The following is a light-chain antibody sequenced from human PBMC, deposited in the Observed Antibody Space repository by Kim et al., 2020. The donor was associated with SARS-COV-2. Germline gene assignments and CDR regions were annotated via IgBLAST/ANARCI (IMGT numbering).Light chain of an antibody. J-gene: IGKJ1*01. V-gene: IGKV3-20*01. CDR3: QQYHMAPRT. CDR1: QTVVSNY. CDR2: GAS. Sequence: EIVLTQSPGTLSLSPGERATLSCRASQTVVSNYLAWYQQKPRQAPRLLIYGASSRATGIPDKFSGSGSGTDFTLTITRLEPEDSAVYYCQQYHMAPRTFGQGTKVDIK.